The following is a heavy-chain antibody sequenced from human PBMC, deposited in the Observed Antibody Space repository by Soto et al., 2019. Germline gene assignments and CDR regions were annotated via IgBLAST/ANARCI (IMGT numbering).Heavy chain of an antibody. Sequence: SQTLSLTCAISGDSVSSNSAAWNWIRQSPSRGLEWLGRTYYRSKWYNDYAVSVKSRITINPDTSKNQFSLQLNSVTPEDTAVYHCARDLVDYGDYGGAFDIWGQGTMVTVSS. V-gene: IGHV6-1*01. J-gene: IGHJ3*02. CDR3: ARDLVDYGDYGGAFDI. CDR1: GDSVSSNSAA. CDR2: TYYRSKWYN. D-gene: IGHD4-17*01.